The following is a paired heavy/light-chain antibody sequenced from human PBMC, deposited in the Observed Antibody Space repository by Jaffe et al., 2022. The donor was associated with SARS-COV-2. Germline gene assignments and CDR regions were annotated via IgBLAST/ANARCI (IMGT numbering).Heavy chain of an antibody. CDR2: ISSSSSYI. V-gene: IGHV3-11*06. CDR1: GFTFSDYY. D-gene: IGHD3-22*01. Sequence: QVQLVESGGGLVKPGGSLRLSCTTSGFTFSDYYMSWIRQAPGKGLECVSYISSSSSYIDYADSVKGRFTISRDNAKNSLYLQMDSLRAEDTAVYYCARDLRDTSGYYYYYAMDVWGQGTTVTVSS. J-gene: IGHJ6*02. CDR3: ARDLRDTSGYYYYYAMDV.
Light chain of an antibody. CDR3: QQSYSTPIT. Sequence: DIQMTQSPSSLSASVGDRVTITCRASQTISNNLNWYQQKPGKAPKLLIYAASSLQSGVPSRFSGSGSGTDFTLTISSLQPEDFATYYCQQSYSTPITFGQGTRLEIK. J-gene: IGKJ5*01. V-gene: IGKV1-39*01. CDR2: AAS. CDR1: QTISNN.